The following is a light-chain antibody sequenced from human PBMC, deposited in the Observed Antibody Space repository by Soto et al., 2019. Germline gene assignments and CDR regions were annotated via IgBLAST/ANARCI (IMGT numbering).Light chain of an antibody. CDR1: QSLNIRY. Sequence: EIVLTQSPGTLSLSPGERATLSCRASQSLNIRYLAWYQQKPGQAPRLLIYDASDRATGIPDRFSGSGSGTDFTLTISRLEPEDFAVYYCQQYGDSLLTFGQGTKWIS. CDR2: DAS. V-gene: IGKV3-20*01. CDR3: QQYGDSLLT. J-gene: IGKJ1*01.